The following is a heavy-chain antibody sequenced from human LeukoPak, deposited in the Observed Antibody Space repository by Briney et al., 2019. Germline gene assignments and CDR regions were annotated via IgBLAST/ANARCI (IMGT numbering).Heavy chain of an antibody. D-gene: IGHD2-15*01. CDR1: GFTFSSYA. J-gene: IGHJ4*02. V-gene: IGHV3-74*01. Sequence: GGSLRLSCAASGFTFSSYAMSWVRQAPGKGLVWVSRINSDGTSTSYADSVKGRFTISRDNSKNTLYLQMNSLRAEDTAVYYCARGRDIVGALDYWGQGTLVTVSS. CDR3: ARGRDIVGALDY. CDR2: INSDGTST.